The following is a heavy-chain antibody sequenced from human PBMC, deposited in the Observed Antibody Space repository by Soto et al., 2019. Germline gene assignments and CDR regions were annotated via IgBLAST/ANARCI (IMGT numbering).Heavy chain of an antibody. Sequence: GASVKVSCKVSGYTLTELSMHWVRQAPGKGLEWMGGFDPEDGETIYAQKFQGRVTMTEDTSTDTAYMELSSLRSEDTAVYYCATLSAVAGPNYYYYGMDVWGQGTTVTVSS. CDR2: FDPEDGET. J-gene: IGHJ6*02. CDR3: ATLSAVAGPNYYYYGMDV. CDR1: GYTLTELS. D-gene: IGHD6-19*01. V-gene: IGHV1-24*01.